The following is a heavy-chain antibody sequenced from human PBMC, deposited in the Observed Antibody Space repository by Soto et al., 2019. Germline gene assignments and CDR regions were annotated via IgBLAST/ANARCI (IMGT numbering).Heavy chain of an antibody. CDR1: GFTFNNYP. J-gene: IGHJ4*02. V-gene: IGHV3-23*01. Sequence: EVRLLESGGGLVQPGGSLTLSCATSGFTFNNYPMSWVRQAPGKGLEWVSSINRGGGPYYADSVKGRFTISRDNSKNMLYLRMNSLRADDTAVYFCARADGPLPVTLLGFWGQGTLVTVSS. CDR2: INRGGGP. CDR3: ARADGPLPVTLLGF. D-gene: IGHD5-18*01.